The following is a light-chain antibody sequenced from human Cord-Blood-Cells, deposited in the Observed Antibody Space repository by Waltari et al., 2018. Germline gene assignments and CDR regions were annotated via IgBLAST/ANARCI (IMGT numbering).Light chain of an antibody. V-gene: IGKV1-5*01. Sequence: DIQMTQSPSTLSASVGDRVTITCRASQSISSWVAWYQQKPGKAPKLLIYDASSLESGVPSRFSGSGSVTEFTLTNSSLQPDDVATYYCQQYNSYWTYGQGTKVEIK. CDR2: DAS. J-gene: IGKJ1*01. CDR1: QSISSW. CDR3: QQYNSYWT.